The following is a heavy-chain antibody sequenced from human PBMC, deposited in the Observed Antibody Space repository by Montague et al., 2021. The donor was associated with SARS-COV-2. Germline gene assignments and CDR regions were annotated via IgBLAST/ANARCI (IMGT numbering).Heavy chain of an antibody. D-gene: IGHD3-10*01. CDR1: AYTFSSYW. CDR3: ASGVRSEFFDY. J-gene: IGHJ4*02. V-gene: IGHV5-51*01. Sequence: GAEVKKPGESLKISCEASAYTFSSYWIGWVRQVPGKGLEWMGIIYPHDSDTRYGPSFQGQVTISADKSISTAFLQWNSLRASDTAMYYCASGVRSEFFDYWGQGTLVAVSS. CDR2: IYPHDSDT.